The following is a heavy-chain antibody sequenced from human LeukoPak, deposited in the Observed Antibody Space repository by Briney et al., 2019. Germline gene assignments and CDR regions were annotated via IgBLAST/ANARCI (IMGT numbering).Heavy chain of an antibody. CDR2: IYHSGST. V-gene: IGHV4-59*12. Sequence: SETLSLTCTVSGGSISGYYWSWIRQPPGKGLEWIGYIYHSGSTNYNPSLTSRVTISVDTSKNHLSLKLSSVTAADTAVYYCAGGGQWLAFDYWGQGTLVTVSS. CDR3: AGGGQWLAFDY. CDR1: GGSISGYY. D-gene: IGHD6-19*01. J-gene: IGHJ4*02.